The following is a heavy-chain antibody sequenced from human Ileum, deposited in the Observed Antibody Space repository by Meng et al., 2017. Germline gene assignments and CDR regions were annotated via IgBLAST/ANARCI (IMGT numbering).Heavy chain of an antibody. CDR2: TFYSGNT. D-gene: IGHD2-2*01. CDR3: ARAGCCCSCYAFDY. CDR1: GGSISSSGDY. Sequence: SETLSPTCTVSGGSISSSGDYWGWIRQSPGKGLEWITTTFYSGNTFYNVSLKSRVTISLDTSRNQFCRRLGSVTAADTAVYFWARAGCCCSCYAFDYWGQGTLVTVSS. J-gene: IGHJ4*02. V-gene: IGHV4-39*07.